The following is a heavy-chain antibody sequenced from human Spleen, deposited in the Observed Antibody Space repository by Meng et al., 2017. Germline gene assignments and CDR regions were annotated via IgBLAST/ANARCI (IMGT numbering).Heavy chain of an antibody. V-gene: IGHV4-59*01. CDR3: ARGRYYYDSSGYYSNWFDP. Sequence: LAASGPGLVKPSETLSPTCTFSGGSISSYYWSWIRQPPGKGLEWIGYIYYSGSTNYNPSLKSRVTISVDTSKNQFSLKLSSVTAADTAVYYCARGRYYYDSSGYYSNWFDPWGQGTLVTVSS. D-gene: IGHD3-22*01. CDR1: GGSISSYY. CDR2: IYYSGST. J-gene: IGHJ5*02.